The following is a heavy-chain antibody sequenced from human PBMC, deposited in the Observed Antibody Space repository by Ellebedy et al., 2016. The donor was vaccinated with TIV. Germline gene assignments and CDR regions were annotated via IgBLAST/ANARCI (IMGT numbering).Heavy chain of an antibody. CDR3: ARDSSKGPGPSSYGAQY. CDR1: GFTFSTYG. V-gene: IGHV3-30*03. D-gene: IGHD4/OR15-4a*01. Sequence: GGSLRLXCAVSGFTFSTYGMHWVRQAPGKGLEWMTVISANGMKEYYAGSVKGRFTISRDNFGNTVYLQMNNLRTEDTAVYFCARDSSKGPGPSSYGAQYWGRGIQVTVSS. CDR2: ISANGMKE. J-gene: IGHJ1*01.